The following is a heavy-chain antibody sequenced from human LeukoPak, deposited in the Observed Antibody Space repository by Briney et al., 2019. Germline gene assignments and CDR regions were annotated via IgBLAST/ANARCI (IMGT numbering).Heavy chain of an antibody. Sequence: GGSLRLSCAASGFTFDDYGMSWVRQAPGKGLEWVANIKQDGSEKYYVDSVKGRFTISRDNAKNSLYLQMNSLRAEDTAVYYCARSTPLYYYDSSGYVDYWGQGTLVTVSS. J-gene: IGHJ4*02. CDR3: ARSTPLYYYDSSGYVDY. D-gene: IGHD3-22*01. CDR1: GFTFDDYG. CDR2: IKQDGSEK. V-gene: IGHV3-7*01.